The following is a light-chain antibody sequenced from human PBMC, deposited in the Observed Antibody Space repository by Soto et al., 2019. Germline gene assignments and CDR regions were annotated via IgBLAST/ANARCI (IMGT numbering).Light chain of an antibody. J-gene: IGKJ1*01. V-gene: IGKV1-27*01. CDR1: QGISNY. CDR2: AAL. Sequence: IQMTQSPSSLSASVGERVTIICRASQGISNYLAWYQQKPGKVAKLLIYAALTLQSGVPSKFSGSGSGTDFTFPITSLQPEAVATYYCQKYNSAPRT. CDR3: QKYNSAPRT.